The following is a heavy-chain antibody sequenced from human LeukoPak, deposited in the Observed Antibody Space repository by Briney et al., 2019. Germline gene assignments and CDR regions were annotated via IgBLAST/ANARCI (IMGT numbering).Heavy chain of an antibody. J-gene: IGHJ6*02. CDR3: ARQLLWYGPDYGMDV. Sequence: PSETLSLTCAVYGGSFSGYYWSWIRQPPGKGLEWIGEINHSGSTNCNPSLKSRVTISVDTSKNQFSLKLSSVTAADTAVYYCARQLLWYGPDYGMDVWGQGTTVTVSS. V-gene: IGHV4-34*01. CDR2: INHSGST. D-gene: IGHD3-10*01. CDR1: GGSFSGYY.